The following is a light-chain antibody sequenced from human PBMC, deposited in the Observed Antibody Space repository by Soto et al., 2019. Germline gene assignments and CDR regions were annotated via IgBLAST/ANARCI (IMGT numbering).Light chain of an antibody. Sequence: SALTQPASVSGSPGQSITISCTGTTNDVGGYNYVSWYQQHPGKAPKLLIFEVSSRPSGVSNRFSGSKSGNTASLTISALQAEDEADYFCNSYTSSTPRPYVFGTGTKVTVL. CDR2: EVS. J-gene: IGLJ1*01. CDR1: TNDVGGYNY. CDR3: NSYTSSTPRPYV. V-gene: IGLV2-14*01.